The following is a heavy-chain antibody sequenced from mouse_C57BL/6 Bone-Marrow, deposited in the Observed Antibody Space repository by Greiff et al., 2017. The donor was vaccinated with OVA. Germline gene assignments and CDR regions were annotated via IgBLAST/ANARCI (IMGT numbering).Heavy chain of an antibody. CDR2: IDPSDSET. D-gene: IGHD1-1*01. Sequence: VQLQQSGAELVRPGSSVKLSCKASGYTFTSYWMHWVKQRPIQGLEWIGNIDPSDSETHYNQKFKDKATLTVDKSSSTAYMQLSSLTSEDSAVYYCASDYYGSSYLYFDCWGQGTTLTVSS. CDR3: ASDYYGSSYLYFDC. J-gene: IGHJ2*01. V-gene: IGHV1-52*01. CDR1: GYTFTSYW.